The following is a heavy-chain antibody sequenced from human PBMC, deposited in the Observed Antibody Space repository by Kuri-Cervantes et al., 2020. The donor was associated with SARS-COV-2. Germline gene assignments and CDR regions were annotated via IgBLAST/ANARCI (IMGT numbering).Heavy chain of an antibody. V-gene: IGHV3-21*01. Sequence: GESLKISCAVSGFTFSSYSMRWVRQAPGKGLEWVSSISNSGSYIYYADSVRGRFTISRDNAKNSLYLQMNSLRAEDTAVYYCARDCYDFNNGYYTGQFAYWGQGTRGT. CDR2: ISNSGSYI. CDR1: GFTFSSYS. D-gene: IGHD3-3*01. J-gene: IGHJ4*02. CDR3: ARDCYDFNNGYYTGQFAY.